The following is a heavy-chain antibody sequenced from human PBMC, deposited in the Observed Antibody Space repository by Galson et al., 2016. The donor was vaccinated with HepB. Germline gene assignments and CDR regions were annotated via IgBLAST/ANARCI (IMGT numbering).Heavy chain of an antibody. CDR3: ARTMEGAATNYIGDVFAI. CDR2: IRGSGGST. D-gene: IGHD3-10*01. V-gene: IGHV3-23*01. Sequence: SLRLSCAASGFTFINYAMTWVRQASGKGLEWVAIIRGSGGSTYYADSVEGRFTISRDNSRNTLYLQMNSLRAEDTAMYYCARTMEGAATNYIGDVFAIWSQGTMVTVAS. CDR1: GFTFINYA. J-gene: IGHJ3*02.